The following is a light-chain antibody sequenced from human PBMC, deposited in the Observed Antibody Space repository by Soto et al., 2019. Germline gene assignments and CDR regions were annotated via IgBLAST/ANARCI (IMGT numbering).Light chain of an antibody. Sequence: LTQPHSVSESPGKTVTISCSGSSSNIGSNTVNWYQQLPGTAPKLLIYSNNQRPSGVPDRFSGSKSGTSASLAISGLQSEDEADYYCAAWDDSLNANWVFGGGTKLTVL. CDR1: SSNIGSNT. J-gene: IGLJ3*02. CDR2: SNN. V-gene: IGLV1-44*01. CDR3: AAWDDSLNANWV.